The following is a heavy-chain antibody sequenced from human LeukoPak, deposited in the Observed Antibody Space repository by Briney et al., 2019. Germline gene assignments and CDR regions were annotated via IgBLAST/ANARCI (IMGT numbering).Heavy chain of an antibody. CDR1: GFTFSSYW. CDR2: INPDGGTT. V-gene: IGHV3-74*01. J-gene: IGHJ5*02. D-gene: IGHD3-10*01. Sequence: GGSLRLSCAASGFTFSSYWMHWVRQAPGKGLVWVSRINPDGGTTNYADSVKGRFTISRDNAKNTLYLQMNSLRAEDTAVYYCARVLLGSWDWFDPWGQGTLVTVSS. CDR3: ARVLLGSWDWFDP.